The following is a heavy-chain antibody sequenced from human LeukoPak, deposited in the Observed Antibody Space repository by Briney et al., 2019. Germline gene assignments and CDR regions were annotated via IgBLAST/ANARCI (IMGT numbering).Heavy chain of an antibody. D-gene: IGHD3-10*01. V-gene: IGHV4-34*01. CDR3: AQTLWFGDRTDRQH. CDR2: IYYSGST. J-gene: IGHJ4*02. Sequence: PSETLSLTCAVYGESFSGYYWSWIRQPPGKGLEWIGSIYYSGSTYYNPSLKSRVTISVDTSKNQFSLKLSSVTAADTAVYYCAQTLWFGDRTDRQHWGQGTLVTVSS. CDR1: GESFSGYY.